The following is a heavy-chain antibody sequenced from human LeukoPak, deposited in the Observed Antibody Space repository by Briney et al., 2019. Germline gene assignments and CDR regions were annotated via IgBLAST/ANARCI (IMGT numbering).Heavy chain of an antibody. D-gene: IGHD3-10*02. CDR1: GFTFSSYA. CDR2: ISGSGGST. Sequence: PGGSLRLSCAASGFTFSSYAMSWVRQAPGKGLEWVSAISGSGGSTYYADSVKGRFTISRDNSKNTLYLQMNSLRAEDTAVCYCAKDRGLLFGEFHDYWGQGTLVTVSS. J-gene: IGHJ4*02. V-gene: IGHV3-23*01. CDR3: AKDRGLLFGEFHDY.